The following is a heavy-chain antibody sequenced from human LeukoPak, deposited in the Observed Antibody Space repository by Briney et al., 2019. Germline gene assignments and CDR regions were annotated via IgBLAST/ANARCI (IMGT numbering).Heavy chain of an antibody. V-gene: IGHV4-59*12. J-gene: IGHJ4*02. CDR1: GGSISSYY. CDR2: IYYSGST. CDR3: AYNRNFALDN. D-gene: IGHD1-14*01. Sequence: SETLSLTCTVSGGSISSYYWSWIRQPPGKGLEWIGYIYYSGSTNYNPSLKSRVTISVDTSKNQFSLKLSSVTAADTAVYYCAYNRNFALDNWGQGTLVTVSS.